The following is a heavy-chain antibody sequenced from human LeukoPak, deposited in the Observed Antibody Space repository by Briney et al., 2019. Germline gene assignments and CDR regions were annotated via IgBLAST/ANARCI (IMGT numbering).Heavy chain of an antibody. CDR2: IYHSGST. J-gene: IGHJ6*03. D-gene: IGHD5-18*01. Sequence: SETLSLTCTVSGYSISSGYYWGWIRPPPGKGLEWIGSIYHSGSTYYNSSLKSRVTISVVASKNQFSLKLSSVTAADTAVYYCASPAMAFIDQGRYNYYYYMDVWGKGTTVTGSS. V-gene: IGHV4-38-2*02. CDR1: GYSISSGYY. CDR3: ASPAMAFIDQGRYNYYYYMDV.